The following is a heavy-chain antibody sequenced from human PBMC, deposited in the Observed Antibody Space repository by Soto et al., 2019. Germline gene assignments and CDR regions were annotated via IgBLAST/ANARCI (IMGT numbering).Heavy chain of an antibody. CDR2: IRSRAHSHAT. D-gene: IGHD3-10*01. CDR3: ARAPYYGD. J-gene: IGHJ3*01. V-gene: IGHV3-73*02. Sequence: EVQLVESGGNLVQPGGSLKLSCAASGFTFSDSSIHWFRQASGKGLEWLGRIRSRAHSHATAYAASLTGRFIISRDDSKTTAYLQMNSLQIDDTAVYFCARAPYYGDWGQGTEVTVSP. CDR1: GFTFSDSS.